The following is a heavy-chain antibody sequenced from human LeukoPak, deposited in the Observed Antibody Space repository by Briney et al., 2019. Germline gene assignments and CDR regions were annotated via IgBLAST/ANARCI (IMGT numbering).Heavy chain of an antibody. CDR3: ARVFPPYYDILTGYNYFDY. Sequence: SETLSLTCTVSGDSISSYSWSWIRQPPGKGLEWIGYTYHSGSTYYNPSLKSRVTISVDRSKNQFSLKLSSVTAADTAVYYCARVFPPYYDILTGYNYFDYWGQGTLVTVSS. J-gene: IGHJ4*02. V-gene: IGHV4-30-2*01. CDR1: GDSISSYS. D-gene: IGHD3-9*01. CDR2: TYHSGST.